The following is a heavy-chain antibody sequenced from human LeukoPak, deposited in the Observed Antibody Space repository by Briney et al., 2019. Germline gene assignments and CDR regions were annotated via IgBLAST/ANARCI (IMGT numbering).Heavy chain of an antibody. Sequence: GESLKISCKGSGYRFTSYWIGWVRQVPGKGLGWMGIIYPGDSDTRYSPSFEGQVTISADKSISTAYLQWSSLKASDTAMYYCATAHIVVVPAAMAADAFDIWGQGTMVTVSS. CDR2: IYPGDSDT. CDR3: ATAHIVVVPAAMAADAFDI. CDR1: GYRFTSYW. D-gene: IGHD2-2*01. J-gene: IGHJ3*02. V-gene: IGHV5-51*01.